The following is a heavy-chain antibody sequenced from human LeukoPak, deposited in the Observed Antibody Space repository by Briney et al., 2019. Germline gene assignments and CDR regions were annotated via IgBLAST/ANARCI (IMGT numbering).Heavy chain of an antibody. D-gene: IGHD5-18*01. V-gene: IGHV3-74*01. Sequence: GGSLRLSCVASGFTFSSYWMNWVRQAPGKGLVWVSRISSDGSSTSYADSVEGRFTISRDNAKNTLYLQMNNLRAEDTAVYYCARAREYSYGPHYFDYWGQGTLVTVSS. J-gene: IGHJ4*02. CDR3: ARAREYSYGPHYFDY. CDR2: ISSDGSST. CDR1: GFTFSSYW.